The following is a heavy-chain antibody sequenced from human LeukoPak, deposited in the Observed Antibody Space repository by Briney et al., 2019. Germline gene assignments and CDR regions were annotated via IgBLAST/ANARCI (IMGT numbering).Heavy chain of an antibody. J-gene: IGHJ5*02. D-gene: IGHD3-10*01. CDR2: IYYSGST. CDR1: GGSISSSSYY. V-gene: IGHV4-39*07. Sequence: PSETLSLTCTVSGGSISSSSYYWGWIRQPPGKGLEWIGSIYYSGSTYYNPSLKSRVTISVDTSKNQFSLKLSSVTAADTAVYYCARTGAYGSGSYSWFDPWGQGTLVTVSS. CDR3: ARTGAYGSGSYSWFDP.